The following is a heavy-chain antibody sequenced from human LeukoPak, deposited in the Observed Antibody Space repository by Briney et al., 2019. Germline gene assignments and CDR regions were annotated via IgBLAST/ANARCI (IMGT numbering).Heavy chain of an antibody. Sequence: SVKVSCKASGGTFSSYAISWVRQAPGQGLEWMGGIIPIIDTTNYAQKFQGRVTITADESTSTAYMELSSLRSEDTAVYYCARQLITSPQWLYPQNYYYYMDVWGKGTTVTISS. J-gene: IGHJ6*03. CDR2: IIPIIDTT. V-gene: IGHV1-69*13. CDR1: GGTFSSYA. D-gene: IGHD6-19*01. CDR3: ARQLITSPQWLYPQNYYYYMDV.